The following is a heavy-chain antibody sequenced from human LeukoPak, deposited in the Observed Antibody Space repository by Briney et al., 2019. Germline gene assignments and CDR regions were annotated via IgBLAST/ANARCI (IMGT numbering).Heavy chain of an antibody. D-gene: IGHD1-26*01. CDR3: ARARELASSWFDP. CDR2: IYYSGST. J-gene: IGHJ5*02. CDR1: GGSISSGDYY. V-gene: IGHV4-30-4*01. Sequence: SETLSLTCTVSGGSISSGDYYWSWIRQPPGKGLEWIGYIYYSGSTYYNPSLKSRVTISVDTSKNQFSLKLSSVTAADTAVYYCARARELASSWFDPWGQGTLVTVSS.